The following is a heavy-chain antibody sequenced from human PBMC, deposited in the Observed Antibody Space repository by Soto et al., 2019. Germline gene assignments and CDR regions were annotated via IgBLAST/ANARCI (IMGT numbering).Heavy chain of an antibody. CDR3: AMVDVYVTPSPQDV. V-gene: IGHV1-18*01. J-gene: IGHJ6*02. Sequence: QVQLVQSGAEVKNPGASVKVSCKASGYTCTRYGIGWARQAAGQGLEWMGWMSTYNGYTKFAQNVQGSFTVTTDTSTSTAYMELRSLRSNDTAIYYCAMVDVYVTPSPQDVWGQGTTVIVSS. CDR2: MSTYNGYT. CDR1: GYTCTRYG. D-gene: IGHD3-16*01.